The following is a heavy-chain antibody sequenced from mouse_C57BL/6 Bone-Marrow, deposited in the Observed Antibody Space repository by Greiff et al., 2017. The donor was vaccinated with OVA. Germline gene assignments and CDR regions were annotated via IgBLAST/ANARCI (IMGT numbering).Heavy chain of an antibody. J-gene: IGHJ3*01. CDR3: VMGSYGYDEAY. CDR1: GYTFTSYW. D-gene: IGHD2-2*01. CDR2: IHPSDSNT. Sequence: QVQLQQPGAELVKPGASVKVSCKASGYTFTSYWMHWVKQRPGQGLEWIGRIHPSDSNTNYNQKFKGKATLTVDKSSSTAYMQLSSLTSEESAVYYCVMGSYGYDEAYWGQGTLVTVSA. V-gene: IGHV1-74*01.